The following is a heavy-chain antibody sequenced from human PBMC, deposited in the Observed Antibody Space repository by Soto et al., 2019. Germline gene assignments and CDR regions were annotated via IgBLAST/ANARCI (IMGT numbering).Heavy chain of an antibody. CDR2: TYYRSRWYN. CDR3: VRLIGNSWLDF. V-gene: IGHV6-1*01. Sequence: QVQLQQSEPGLVKASQTLSLACAISGDSGSSSSVTWNWIRQSPTIGLKWLERTYYRSRWYNDYAESVKSQITINPDTSKNQFSLHLNSVTPEDTAVYYCVRLIGNSWLDFWGQGTLVTVSS. D-gene: IGHD1-26*01. CDR1: GDSGSSSSVT. J-gene: IGHJ5*01.